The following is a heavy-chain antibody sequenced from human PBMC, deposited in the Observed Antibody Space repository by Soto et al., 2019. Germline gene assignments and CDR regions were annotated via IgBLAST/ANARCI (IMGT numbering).Heavy chain of an antibody. D-gene: IGHD1-26*01. V-gene: IGHV3-74*01. CDR3: ARGGAMGVDY. CDR1: GFAFNTHW. J-gene: IGHJ4*02. Sequence: GSLRLSCTASGFAFNTHWMHWVRQAPGKGLVWVSRIYFDGITTNYADSVKGRLTVSRDNAKNTVYLHVNTLRDEDTAVYYCARGGAMGVDYWGQGTLVTVSS. CDR2: IYFDGITT.